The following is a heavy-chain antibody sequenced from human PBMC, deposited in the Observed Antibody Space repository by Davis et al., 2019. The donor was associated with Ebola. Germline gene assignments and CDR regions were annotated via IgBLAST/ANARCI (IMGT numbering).Heavy chain of an antibody. Sequence: GESLKISCAASGFTFSSYSMSWVRQTPEKGLEWVANINQDGSETNYVDSVKGRFTISRDNANMLLSLQMNSLRAEDTAVYYCARGGGVVGAWGQGTLITVSS. CDR3: ARGGGVVGA. J-gene: IGHJ5*02. D-gene: IGHD2-21*01. CDR1: GFTFSSYS. CDR2: INQDGSET. V-gene: IGHV3-7*03.